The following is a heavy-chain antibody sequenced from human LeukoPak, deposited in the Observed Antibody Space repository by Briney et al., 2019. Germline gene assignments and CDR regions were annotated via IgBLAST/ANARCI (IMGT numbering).Heavy chain of an antibody. V-gene: IGHV1-46*01. CDR1: GYTFTGYW. Sequence: ASVKVSCKAFGYTFTGYWMHWVRQAPGQGPEWMGVISPSGGSTIYAQKFKGRVTLTRDMSTSTDYLELSSLRSEDTAVYYCARGSNGFQDYYYYYMDVWGKGTTVTVSS. CDR3: ARGSNGFQDYYYYYMDV. D-gene: IGHD6-13*01. CDR2: ISPSGGST. J-gene: IGHJ6*03.